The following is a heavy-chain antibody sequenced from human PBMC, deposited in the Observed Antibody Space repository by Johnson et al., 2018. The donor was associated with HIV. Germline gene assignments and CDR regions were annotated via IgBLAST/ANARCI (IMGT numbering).Heavy chain of an antibody. V-gene: IGHV3-66*01. CDR1: GFTVSSNY. CDR2: LYSGGST. D-gene: IGHD2-2*01. Sequence: VQLVESGGGLVQPGESLRLSCAASGFTVSSNYMSWVRQAPGKGLEWVSVLYSGGSTYYADSVKGRFTISRDNSKNTLYLQMNRLRAEDTAVYYCAKGGGTSGAAVLVAFDIWGQGTMVTVSS. CDR3: AKGGGTSGAAVLVAFDI. J-gene: IGHJ3*02.